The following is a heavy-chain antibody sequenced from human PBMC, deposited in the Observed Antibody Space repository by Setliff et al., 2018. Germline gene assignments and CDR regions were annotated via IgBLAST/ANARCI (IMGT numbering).Heavy chain of an antibody. CDR1: GGSISSYY. Sequence: NPSETLSLTCTVSGGSISSYYWSWIRQPAGKGLEWIGYIYSSGSTYYNPSLKSRVSISVDTSKNQFSLKLSSVTAADTAVYYCARESRYYYDNLGTLDYWGQGTLVTVSS. V-gene: IGHV4-59*06. CDR3: ARESRYYYDNLGTLDY. J-gene: IGHJ4*02. CDR2: IYSSGST. D-gene: IGHD3-22*01.